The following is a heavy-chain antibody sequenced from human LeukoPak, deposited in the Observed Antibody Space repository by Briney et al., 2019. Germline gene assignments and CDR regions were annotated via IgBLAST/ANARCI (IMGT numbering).Heavy chain of an antibody. V-gene: IGHV4-59*01. CDR3: ARMEGYCSSTSCYPLGPYYYYGMDV. J-gene: IGHJ6*02. Sequence: SETLSLTCTASGGSISSYYWSWIRQPPGKGLEWIGYIYYSGSTNYNPSLKSRVTISVDTSKNQFSLKLSSVTAADTAVYYCARMEGYCSSTSCYPLGPYYYYGMDVWGQGTTVTVSS. CDR2: IYYSGST. D-gene: IGHD2-2*01. CDR1: GGSISSYY.